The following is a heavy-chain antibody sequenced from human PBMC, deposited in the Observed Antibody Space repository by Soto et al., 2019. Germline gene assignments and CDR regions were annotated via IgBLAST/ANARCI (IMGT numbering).Heavy chain of an antibody. CDR3: ANPMGRSGIGDPDAFDI. J-gene: IGHJ3*02. D-gene: IGHD4-17*01. V-gene: IGHV3-23*01. CDR2: ISGSGGST. Sequence: GGSLRLSCAASGFTFSSYAMSWVRQAPGKGLEWVSAISGSGGSTYYADSVKGRFTISRDNSKNTLYLQMNSLRAEDTAVYYCANPMGRSGIGDPDAFDIWGQGTMVTVSS. CDR1: GFTFSSYA.